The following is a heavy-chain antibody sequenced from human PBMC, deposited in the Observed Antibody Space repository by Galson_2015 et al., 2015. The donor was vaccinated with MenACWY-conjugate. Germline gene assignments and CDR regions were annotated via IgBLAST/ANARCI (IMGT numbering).Heavy chain of an antibody. CDR3: AKVRSYGSGSYHFDY. D-gene: IGHD3-10*01. V-gene: IGHV3-23*01. CDR2: ISGSGGST. Sequence: SLRLSCAASGFTFSSYAMSWVRHAPGKGLEWVSAISGSGGSTYYADSVKGRFTISRDNSKNTLYLQMNSLRAEDTAVYYCAKVRSYGSGSYHFDYWGQGTLVTVSS. CDR1: GFTFSSYA. J-gene: IGHJ4*02.